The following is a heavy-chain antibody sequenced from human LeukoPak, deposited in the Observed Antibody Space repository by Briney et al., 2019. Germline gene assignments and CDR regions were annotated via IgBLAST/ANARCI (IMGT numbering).Heavy chain of an antibody. V-gene: IGHV3-23*01. D-gene: IGHD3-10*01. CDR3: ARDRDDYGSGSYGY. CDR2: TFPSGGEI. J-gene: IGHJ4*02. Sequence: GGSLRLSCAASGFTFSTFAMIWVRQPPGKGLEWVSSTFPSGGEIHYADSVRGRFTISRDNSKSTLSLQMNSLRAEDTAVYYCARDRDDYGSGSYGYWGQGTLVTVSS. CDR1: GFTFSTFA.